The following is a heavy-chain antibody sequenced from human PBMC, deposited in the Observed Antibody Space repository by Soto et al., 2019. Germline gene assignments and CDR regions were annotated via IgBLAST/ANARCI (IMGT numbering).Heavy chain of an antibody. D-gene: IGHD5-12*01. CDR2: ISYDGSNK. CDR3: AKESSGYDNPEGYFDY. Sequence: VQLVESGGGVVQPGRSLRLSCAASGFTFSSYGMHWVRQAPGKGLEWVAVISYDGSNKYYADSVKGRFTISRDNSKNTLYLQMNSLRAEDTAVYYCAKESSGYDNPEGYFDYWGQGTLVTVSS. V-gene: IGHV3-30*18. CDR1: GFTFSSYG. J-gene: IGHJ4*02.